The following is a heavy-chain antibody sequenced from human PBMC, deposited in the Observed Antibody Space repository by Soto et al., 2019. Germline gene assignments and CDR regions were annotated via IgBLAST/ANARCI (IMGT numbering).Heavy chain of an antibody. D-gene: IGHD5-18*01. Sequence: PSETLSLTYAASGDSMSTYYWNWIRQPPGKGLEWIGYIYSSGSANYNPSLKSRVTISVDTSKNQFSLKLSSVTAADTAVYYCARDNGYSYGYTLDHWGQGTLVTVSS. CDR3: ARDNGYSYGYTLDH. CDR2: IYSSGSA. J-gene: IGHJ4*02. CDR1: GDSMSTYY. V-gene: IGHV4-59*01.